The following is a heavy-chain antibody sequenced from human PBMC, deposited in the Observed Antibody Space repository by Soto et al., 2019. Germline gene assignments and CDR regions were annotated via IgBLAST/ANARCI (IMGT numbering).Heavy chain of an antibody. CDR2: INHSGST. Sequence: PSETLSLTCTVSGGSVSSGSYYWSWIRQPPGKGLEWIGEINHSGSTNYNPSLKSRVTISVDTSKNQFSLKLSSVTAADTAVYYCARVVPLGLTFYYFDYWGQGTLVTVSS. V-gene: IGHV4-39*07. J-gene: IGHJ4*02. D-gene: IGHD2-15*01. CDR1: GGSVSSGSYY. CDR3: ARVVPLGLTFYYFDY.